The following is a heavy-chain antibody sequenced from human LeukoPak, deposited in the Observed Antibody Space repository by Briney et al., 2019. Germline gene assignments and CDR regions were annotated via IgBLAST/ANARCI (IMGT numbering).Heavy chain of an antibody. J-gene: IGHJ4*02. Sequence: PGGSLRLSCAASGFTFSSYSMNWVRQAPGKGLEWVSSISSSSSYIYYADSVKGRFTISRDNAKNSLYLQMNSLGAEDTAVYYCARDGVADDYGGNSASDYWGQGTLVTVSS. V-gene: IGHV3-21*01. CDR1: GFTFSSYS. CDR3: ARDGVADDYGGNSASDY. D-gene: IGHD4-23*01. CDR2: ISSSSSYI.